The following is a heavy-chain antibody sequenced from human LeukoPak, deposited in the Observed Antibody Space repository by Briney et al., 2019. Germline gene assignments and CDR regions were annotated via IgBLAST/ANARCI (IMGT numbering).Heavy chain of an antibody. J-gene: IGHJ4*02. CDR2: INPNSGGT. D-gene: IGHD6-13*01. V-gene: IGHV1-2*06. CDR1: GYTFTGYY. CDR3: AREYSSSWYERILDY. Sequence: GASVKVSCKASGYTFTGYYMHWVRQAPGQGLEWMGRINPNSGGTNYAQKFQGRVTMTRDTSISTAYMELSRLRSDDTAVYYCAREYSSSWYERILDYWGQRTLVTVSS.